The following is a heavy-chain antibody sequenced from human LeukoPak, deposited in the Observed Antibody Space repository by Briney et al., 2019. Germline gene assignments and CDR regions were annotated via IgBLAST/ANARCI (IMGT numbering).Heavy chain of an antibody. CDR3: AKVRDYYGSGSYIDY. D-gene: IGHD3-10*01. J-gene: IGHJ4*02. CDR1: GFTFSSYG. CDR2: IWYDGSNK. V-gene: IGHV3-30*02. Sequence: GGSLRLSCAASGFTFSSYGMHWVRQAPGKGLEWVAVIWYDGSNKYYADSVKGRFTISRDNSKNTLYLQMNSLRAEDTAVYYCAKVRDYYGSGSYIDYWGQGTLVTASS.